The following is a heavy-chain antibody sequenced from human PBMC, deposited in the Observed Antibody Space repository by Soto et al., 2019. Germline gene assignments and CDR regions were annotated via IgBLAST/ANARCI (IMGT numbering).Heavy chain of an antibody. CDR2: IYWDDDK. V-gene: IGHV2-5*02. Sequence: QITLKESGPTLVKPTQTLTLTCTFSGFSLSTSGVGVGWIRQPPGKALEWVALIYWDDDKRYSPSLKSRLTITKDTSKNQVVLTMTNMIPVDTATYCCAHLGYCSGGSCARDAFDIWGQGTMVTVSS. J-gene: IGHJ3*02. CDR1: GFSLSTSGVG. D-gene: IGHD2-15*01. CDR3: AHLGYCSGGSCARDAFDI.